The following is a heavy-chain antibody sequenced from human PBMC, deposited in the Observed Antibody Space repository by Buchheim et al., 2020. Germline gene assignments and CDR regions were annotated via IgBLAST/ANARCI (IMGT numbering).Heavy chain of an antibody. V-gene: IGHV3-15*07. CDR1: SNAW. D-gene: IGHD3-3*01. CDR3: TTDSPYYDFWSGYLRWDAFDI. CDR2: IKSTTDGGTT. Sequence: SNAWMNWVRQAPGKGLEWVGRIKSTTDGGTTDYAAPVKGRFTISRDDSKNTLYLQMNSLKTEDTAVYYCTTDSPYYDFWSGYLRWDAFDIWGQGT. J-gene: IGHJ3*02.